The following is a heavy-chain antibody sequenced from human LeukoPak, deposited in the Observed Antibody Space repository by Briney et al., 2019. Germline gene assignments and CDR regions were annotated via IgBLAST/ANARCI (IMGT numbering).Heavy chain of an antibody. D-gene: IGHD2-2*01. V-gene: IGHV3-30*18. CDR2: ISYDGSNK. Sequence: GGSLSLSRAASGFTFSSYGMHWVRQAPGKGLEWVAVISYDGSNKYYADSVKGRFTISRDNSKNTLYLQMNSLRAEDTAVYYCAKAHSTSYSLYYYYYGMDVWGQGTTVTVSS. CDR1: GFTFSSYG. J-gene: IGHJ6*02. CDR3: AKAHSTSYSLYYYYYGMDV.